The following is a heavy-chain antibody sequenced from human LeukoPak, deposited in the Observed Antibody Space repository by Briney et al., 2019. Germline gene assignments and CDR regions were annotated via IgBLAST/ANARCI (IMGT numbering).Heavy chain of an antibody. Sequence: GGSLRLSCAASGFTFDIYAMHWVRQAPGKGLEWVSGISWNSGIIDYADSVQGRFTISRDNAKNSLYLQMNSLRAEDTAVYYCARETVAGTFDYWGQGTLVTVSS. D-gene: IGHD6-19*01. CDR3: ARETVAGTFDY. J-gene: IGHJ4*02. CDR2: ISWNSGII. CDR1: GFTFDIYA. V-gene: IGHV3-9*01.